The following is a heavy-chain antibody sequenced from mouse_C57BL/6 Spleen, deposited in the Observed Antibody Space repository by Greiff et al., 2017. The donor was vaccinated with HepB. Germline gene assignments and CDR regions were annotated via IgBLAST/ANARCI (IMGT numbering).Heavy chain of an antibody. Sequence: QVQLQQPGAELVMPGASVKLSCKASGYTFTSYWMHWVKQRPGQGLEWIGEIDPSDSYTNYNQKFKGKSTLTVDKSSSPAYMQLSSLTSEDSAVYYCARLYDGFFDVWGTGTTVTVSS. V-gene: IGHV1-69*01. CDR3: ARLYDGFFDV. CDR2: IDPSDSYT. CDR1: GYTFTSYW. D-gene: IGHD2-3*01. J-gene: IGHJ1*03.